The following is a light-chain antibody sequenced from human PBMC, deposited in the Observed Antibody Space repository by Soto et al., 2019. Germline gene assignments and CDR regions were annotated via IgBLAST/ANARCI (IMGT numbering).Light chain of an antibody. V-gene: IGLV2-14*01. CDR2: EVN. CDR1: SSDVGGYNY. Sequence: QSALTQPASVSGSPRQSITISCSGTSSDVGGYNYVSWYQQYPGKAPKLMIYEVNNRPSGVSNRFSGSKSANTASLTISGLQAEDEADYYCSSYSTSSTRVFGGGTQLTVL. J-gene: IGLJ3*02. CDR3: SSYSTSSTRV.